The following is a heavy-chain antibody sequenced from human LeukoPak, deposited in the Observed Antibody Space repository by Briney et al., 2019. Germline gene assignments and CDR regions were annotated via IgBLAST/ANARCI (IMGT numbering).Heavy chain of an antibody. CDR1: GLTFDDYG. J-gene: IGHJ6*03. CDR2: INWNGGST. CDR3: AVSPRDYYYYMDV. Sequence: GGSLRLSCAASGLTFDDYGMSWVRQAPGKGLEWVSGINWNGGSTGYADSVKGRFTISRDNAKNSLYLQMNSLRAEDTALYYCAVSPRDYYYYMDVWGKGTTVTVSS. V-gene: IGHV3-20*04.